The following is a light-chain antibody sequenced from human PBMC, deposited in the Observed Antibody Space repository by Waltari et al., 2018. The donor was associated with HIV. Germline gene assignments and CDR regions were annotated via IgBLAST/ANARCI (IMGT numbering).Light chain of an antibody. CDR2: RDT. CDR3: ATWDDSLNGVL. CDR1: SSNIGRNS. Sequence: SVLTQPPSASGTPGQKVTISCSGSSSNIGRNSVFWYQQLPGAAPKPLIYRDTQRPSGVPDRFSGSKSGTSASLAISGLRSEDEAVYSCATWDDSLNGVLFGGGTNLNVL. V-gene: IGLV1-47*01. J-gene: IGLJ2*01.